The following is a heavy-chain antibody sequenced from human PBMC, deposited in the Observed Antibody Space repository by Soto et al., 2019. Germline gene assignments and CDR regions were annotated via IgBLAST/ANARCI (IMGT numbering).Heavy chain of an antibody. CDR2: ITPIHGTA. V-gene: IGHV1-69*01. CDR1: GGTFSSYA. D-gene: IGHD6-19*01. Sequence: QVQLVQSGAEVKKPGSSVKVSCKASGGTFSSYAISWVRQAPGQGLEWMGGITPIHGTAKYAQNFQGRVTIIADESTSTVNMELSLRSDDTAVYYCARDQVAGTGFDPWGQGTLVTVSS. J-gene: IGHJ5*02. CDR3: ARDQVAGTGFDP.